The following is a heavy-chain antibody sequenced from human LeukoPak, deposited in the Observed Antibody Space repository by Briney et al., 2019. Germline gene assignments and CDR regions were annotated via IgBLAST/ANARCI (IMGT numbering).Heavy chain of an antibody. D-gene: IGHD4-17*01. CDR2: IYYSGST. J-gene: IGHJ3*02. CDR1: GGSISSYY. CDR3: ARDRQATTAYDAFDI. V-gene: IGHV4-59*01. Sequence: SETLSLTCTVSGGSISSYYWSWIRQPPGKGLEWIGYIYYSGSTKYNPSLKSRVTISVDTSKNQFSLKLSSVTAADTAVYYCARDRQATTAYDAFDIWGRGTMVTVSS.